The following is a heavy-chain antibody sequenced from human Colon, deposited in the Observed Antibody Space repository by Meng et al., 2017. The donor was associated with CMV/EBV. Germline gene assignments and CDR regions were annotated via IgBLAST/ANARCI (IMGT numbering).Heavy chain of an antibody. CDR2: VFRDGGKR. CDR3: TRGLRGPDY. J-gene: IGHJ4*02. Sequence: GGSLRLSCVASGFNFSDWGMHWIRQGPVKGLEWVAHVFRDGGKRYADSVMGRFTISRDNAKDTLFLQMNSLRAEDTAVYYCTRGLRGPDYWGQGSLVTVSS. D-gene: IGHD3-10*01. CDR1: GFNFSDWG. V-gene: IGHV3-33*01.